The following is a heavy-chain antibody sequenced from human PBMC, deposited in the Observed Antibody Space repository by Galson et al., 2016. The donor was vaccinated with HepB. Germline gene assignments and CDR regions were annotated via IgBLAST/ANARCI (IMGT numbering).Heavy chain of an antibody. CDR3: ARLTTEDAFDI. CDR2: ISPIFGTA. Sequence: SVKVSCKASGGTFSSYEISWVRQAPGQGLKWMGGISPIFGTANYTQKFQGRVTLTADESTSTAYMELSSLRSEDTAVYYCARLTTEDAFDIWGQGTMVTVSS. D-gene: IGHD1-14*01. V-gene: IGHV1-69*13. CDR1: GGTFSSYE. J-gene: IGHJ3*02.